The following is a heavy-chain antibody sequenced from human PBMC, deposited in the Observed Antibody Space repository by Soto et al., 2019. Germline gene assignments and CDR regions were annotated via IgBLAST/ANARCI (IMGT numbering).Heavy chain of an antibody. CDR3: ASGEYSSSPPVDY. CDR2: ISSSSSYI. V-gene: IGHV3-21*01. Sequence: PGGSLRLSCAASGFTFSSYSMNWVRQAPGKGLEWVSSISSSSSYIYYADSVKGRFTISRDNAKNSLYLQMNSLRAEDTAVYYCASGEYSSSPPVDYWGQGTLVTVSS. CDR1: GFTFSSYS. J-gene: IGHJ4*02. D-gene: IGHD6-6*01.